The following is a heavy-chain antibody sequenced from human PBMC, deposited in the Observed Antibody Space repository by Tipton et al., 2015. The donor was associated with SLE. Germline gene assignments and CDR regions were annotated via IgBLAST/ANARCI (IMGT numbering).Heavy chain of an antibody. D-gene: IGHD3-22*01. J-gene: IGHJ4*02. V-gene: IGHV4-59*01. Sequence: TLSLTCAVYGGSFSGYYWSWIRQPPGKGLEWIGYIYYSGSTNYNPSLKSRVTISVDTSKNQFSLKLSSVTAADTAVYYCARGVYDSSGYYSHFDYWGQGTLVTVSS. CDR3: ARGVYDSSGYYSHFDY. CDR2: IYYSGST. CDR1: GGSFSGYY.